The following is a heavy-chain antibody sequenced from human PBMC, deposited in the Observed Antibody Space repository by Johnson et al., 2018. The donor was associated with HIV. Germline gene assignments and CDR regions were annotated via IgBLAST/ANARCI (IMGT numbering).Heavy chain of an antibody. Sequence: VQLVESGGGWVKPGGSLSLSCAASGFTFSDSYMNWIRQAPGKGLEWVSYISGSDGAIWYADSVKGRFTVSRDNAKNSFYLQMNSLRAEDTAVYYWARGGWGDAFDIWGQGTRVTVSS. V-gene: IGHV3-11*04. J-gene: IGHJ3*02. CDR3: ARGGWGDAFDI. D-gene: IGHD3-16*01. CDR2: ISGSDGAI. CDR1: GFTFSDSY.